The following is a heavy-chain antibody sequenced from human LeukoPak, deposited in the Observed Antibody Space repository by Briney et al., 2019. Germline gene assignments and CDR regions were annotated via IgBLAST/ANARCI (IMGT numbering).Heavy chain of an antibody. Sequence: GGSLRLSCAASGFTFNAFWMSWVRQAPGKGPEWVANIKQDGGEKHYVDSVKGRFTIFRDNVESSLYLQMNSLRAEDTAVYYCARDNGGTGWVHWGQGTLVTVSS. CDR1: GFTFNAFW. CDR3: ARDNGGTGWVH. V-gene: IGHV3-7*05. D-gene: IGHD6-19*01. CDR2: IKQDGGEK. J-gene: IGHJ4*02.